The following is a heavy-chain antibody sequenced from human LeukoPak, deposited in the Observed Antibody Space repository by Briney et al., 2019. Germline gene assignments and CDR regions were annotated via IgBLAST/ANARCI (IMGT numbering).Heavy chain of an antibody. D-gene: IGHD4-11*01. CDR1: GYTFTSYD. CDR3: ARDKAVTTELTQYFQH. Sequence: ASVKVSCKASGYTFTSYDINWVRQAPGQGLEWMGWINPNSGGTNYAQKLQVRVTMTTDTSTSTAYMELRSLTSDDTAVYYCARDKAVTTELTQYFQHWGQGTLVTVSS. CDR2: INPNSGGT. V-gene: IGHV1-18*01. J-gene: IGHJ1*01.